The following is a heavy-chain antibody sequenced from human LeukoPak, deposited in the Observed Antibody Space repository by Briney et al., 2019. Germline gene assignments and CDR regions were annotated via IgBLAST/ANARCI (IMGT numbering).Heavy chain of an antibody. V-gene: IGHV3-21*01. Sequence: GGSLRLSCAASGFTFSSYSMNWVRQAPGKGLEWVSSISSSSSYIYYADSVKGRFTISRDNAKNSLYLQMNSLRAEDTAVYYCARDNTEGSSWHLGYYYYYMDVWGKGTTVTVSS. CDR2: ISSSSSYI. CDR1: GFTFSSYS. CDR3: ARDNTEGSSWHLGYYYYYMDV. J-gene: IGHJ6*03. D-gene: IGHD6-13*01.